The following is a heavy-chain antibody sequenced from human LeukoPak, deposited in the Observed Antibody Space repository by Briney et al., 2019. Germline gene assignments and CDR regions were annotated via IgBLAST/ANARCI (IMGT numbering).Heavy chain of an antibody. Sequence: ASVKVSCKASLGTLSRYGLSWVRQAPGQGLEWMGRIIPILGIANYAQKFQGRVTITADKSTSTAYMELSSLRSEDTAVYYCARDRALSGENRYYYGIDVCGQGTTVTVSS. CDR3: ARDRALSGENRYYYGIDV. CDR1: LGTLSRYG. D-gene: IGHD3-10*01. CDR2: IIPILGIA. J-gene: IGHJ6*02. V-gene: IGHV1-69*04.